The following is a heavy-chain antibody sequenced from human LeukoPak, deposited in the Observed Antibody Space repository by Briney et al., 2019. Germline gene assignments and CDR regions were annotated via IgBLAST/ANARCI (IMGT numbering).Heavy chain of an antibody. J-gene: IGHJ6*02. D-gene: IGHD3-3*01. Sequence: KPSETLSLTCTVSGGSISSYYWSWIRQPPGKGLEWIGYNYYSGSTNYNPSLKSRVTISVDTSKNQFSLKLSSVTAADTAVYYCARLNYDPNSYYYYGMDVWGQGTTVTVSS. CDR2: NYYSGST. CDR3: ARLNYDPNSYYYYGMDV. V-gene: IGHV4-59*08. CDR1: GGSISSYY.